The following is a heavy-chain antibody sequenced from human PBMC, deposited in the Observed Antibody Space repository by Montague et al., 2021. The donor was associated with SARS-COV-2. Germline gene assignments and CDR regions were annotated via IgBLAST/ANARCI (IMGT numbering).Heavy chain of an antibody. J-gene: IGHJ6*02. CDR3: ARAAAGYYYYGMDV. D-gene: IGHD6-13*01. V-gene: IGHV3-23*01. CDR1: GFTFSSYA. CDR2: ISGSGGST. Sequence: SLSLSWAASGFTFSSYAMSWVRQAPGKGLEWVSAISGSGGSTYYADSVKGRFTISRDNSKNTLYLQMNSLRAEDTAVYYCARAAAGYYYYGMDVWGQGTTVTVSS.